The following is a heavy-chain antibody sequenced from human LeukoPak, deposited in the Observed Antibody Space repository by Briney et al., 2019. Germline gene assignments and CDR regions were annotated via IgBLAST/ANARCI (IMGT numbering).Heavy chain of an antibody. V-gene: IGHV4-4*07. CDR1: GGSISSYY. Sequence: ASETLSLTCTVSGGSISSYYWSWIRQPAGKGLEWIGRIYTSGSTNYNPSLKSRVTMSVDTSKNQFSLKLSSVTAADTAVYYCARVGSGRYCSSTSCYTDLAAFDIWGQGTMATVSS. CDR2: IYTSGST. J-gene: IGHJ3*02. D-gene: IGHD2-2*02. CDR3: ARVGSGRYCSSTSCYTDLAAFDI.